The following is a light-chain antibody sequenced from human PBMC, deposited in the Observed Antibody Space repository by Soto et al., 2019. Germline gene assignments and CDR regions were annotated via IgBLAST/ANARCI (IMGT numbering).Light chain of an antibody. Sequence: IVLTQSPGTLSLSPGERATLSCRAGQSVSGSYLAWYQQKPGQAPRLLIYDASDRATGIPDRFSGSGSGTDFTLTISRLEPEDFAVYYCQRYGNSPRTFGQGTRVEIK. CDR3: QRYGNSPRT. CDR2: DAS. J-gene: IGKJ1*01. CDR1: QSVSGSY. V-gene: IGKV3-20*01.